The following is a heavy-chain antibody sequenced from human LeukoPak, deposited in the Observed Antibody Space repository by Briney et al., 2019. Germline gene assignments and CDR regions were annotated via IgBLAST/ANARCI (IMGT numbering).Heavy chain of an antibody. J-gene: IGHJ4*02. CDR3: AKDPSILGATPSGR. CDR2: ISSSSSYI. Sequence: GGSLRLSCAASGFTLSSYSMNWVRQAPGKGLEWVSFISSSSSYIYYADSLKGRFTISRDNAKNSLYLQMNSLRAEDTAVYYCAKDPSILGATPSGRGGQGTLVTVSS. D-gene: IGHD1-26*01. CDR1: GFTLSSYS. V-gene: IGHV3-21*01.